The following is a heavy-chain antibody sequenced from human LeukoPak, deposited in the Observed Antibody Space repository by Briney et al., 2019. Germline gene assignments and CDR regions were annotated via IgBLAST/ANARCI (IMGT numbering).Heavy chain of an antibody. CDR1: GFTFSSYS. Sequence: GSLRLSCAASGFTFSSYSMNWVRQAPGKGLEWVSFISSSSSYIYYTDSVKGRFTISRDNARNSLFLQMNSLRADDTAVYYCARETSQKGAHYMDVWGKGTTVTISS. J-gene: IGHJ6*03. CDR3: ARETSQKGAHYMDV. D-gene: IGHD3-16*01. CDR2: ISSSSSYI. V-gene: IGHV3-21*06.